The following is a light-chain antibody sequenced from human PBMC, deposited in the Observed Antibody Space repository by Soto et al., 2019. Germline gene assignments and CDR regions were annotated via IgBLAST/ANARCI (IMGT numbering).Light chain of an antibody. CDR1: SSDVGGYNY. J-gene: IGLJ1*01. Sequence: QSVLTLPRSVSGSPGQSVTISCTGTSSDVGGYNYVSWYQQHPGKAPKLMIYDVTKRPSGVPDRFSGSKSGNTASLTISGLQTADEADYYCCSYAGAYTVVFGTGTKVTVL. CDR2: DVT. V-gene: IGLV2-11*01. CDR3: CSYAGAYTVV.